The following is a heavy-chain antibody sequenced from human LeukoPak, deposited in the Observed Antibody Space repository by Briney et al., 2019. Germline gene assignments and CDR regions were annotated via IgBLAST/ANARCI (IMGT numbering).Heavy chain of an antibody. CDR2: ISGSGGST. J-gene: IGHJ4*02. V-gene: IGHV3-23*01. D-gene: IGHD1-26*01. Sequence: SGGSLRLSCAASGFTFSSYAMSWVRQAPGKGLEWVSAISGSGGSTYYADSVKGRFTISRDNSKNTLYLQMNSLRAEDTAVYYCAKYSGSYGGRSSKDYWGQGTLVTVSS. CDR1: GFTFSSYA. CDR3: AKYSGSYGGRSSKDY.